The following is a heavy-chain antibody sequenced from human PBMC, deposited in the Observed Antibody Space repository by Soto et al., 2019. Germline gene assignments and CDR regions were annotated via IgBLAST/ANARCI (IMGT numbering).Heavy chain of an antibody. V-gene: IGHV1-3*01. D-gene: IGHD1-26*01. CDR2: ISAGNGNT. J-gene: IGHJ4*02. CDR3: ARNPYSGSYYRAPEEEY. Sequence: ASVKVSCKTSGYTFTSYAMHLLRHAPGQRLEWMGLISAGNGNTNYAQKLQGRVTMTTDTSTSTAYMELRSLRSDDTAVYYCARNPYSGSYYRAPEEEYWGQGTLVAVSS. CDR1: GYTFTSYA.